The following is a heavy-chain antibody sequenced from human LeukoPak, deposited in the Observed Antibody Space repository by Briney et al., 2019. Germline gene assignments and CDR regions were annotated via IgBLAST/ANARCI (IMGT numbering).Heavy chain of an antibody. V-gene: IGHV3-23*01. CDR3: ARDQTTPKILSYYYDSSGYPNWFDP. CDR1: GFTFSVYA. D-gene: IGHD3-22*01. CDR2: ISGSGSGT. J-gene: IGHJ5*02. Sequence: GGSLRLSCAASGFTFSVYAMSWVRQPPGKGLEWVSAISGSGSGTYYAGSVKGRFTISRDNSKSTLYLQMNSLRAEDTAVYYCARDQTTPKILSYYYDSSGYPNWFDPWGQGTLVTVSS.